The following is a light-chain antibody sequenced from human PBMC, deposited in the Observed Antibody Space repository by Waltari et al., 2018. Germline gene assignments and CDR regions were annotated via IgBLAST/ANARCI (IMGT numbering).Light chain of an antibody. Sequence: DIQLTQSPSFLSASVGDRVTITCRARQGISSHLAWYQQRPGRAPNLLIYAASTLQGGVPSRFSGSGSGTEFTLTITGLQPEDFATYYCLQLNTYLATFGGGTRVELK. CDR2: AAS. V-gene: IGKV1-9*01. CDR3: LQLNTYLAT. CDR1: QGISSH. J-gene: IGKJ4*01.